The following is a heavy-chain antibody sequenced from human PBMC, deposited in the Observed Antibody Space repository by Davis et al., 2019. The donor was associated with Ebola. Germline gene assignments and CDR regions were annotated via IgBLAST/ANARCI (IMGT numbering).Heavy chain of an antibody. CDR3: ARVGGGYDILTGYYPSWFDP. Sequence: LRLSCTVSGGSISSGGYYWSWIRQHPGKGLEWIGYIYYSGSTYYNPSLKSRVTISVDTSKNQFSLKLSSVTAADTAVYYCARVGGGYDILTGYYPSWFDPWGQGTLVTVSS. CDR1: GGSISSGGYY. CDR2: IYYSGST. D-gene: IGHD3-9*01. J-gene: IGHJ5*02. V-gene: IGHV4-31*03.